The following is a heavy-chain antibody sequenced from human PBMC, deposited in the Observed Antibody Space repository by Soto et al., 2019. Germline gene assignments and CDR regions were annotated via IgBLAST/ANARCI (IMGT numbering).Heavy chain of an antibody. D-gene: IGHD2-2*01. CDR2: MNPNSGAT. Sequence: ASVKVSCKASGYTFLGYEIHWVRQAPGQGLEYMGWMNPNSGATRNAQKFQGRVTMTRDTSISTAYMELSSLTSDDTAIYYCVRSHRAGGSVPIAPWGPGTTVTVSS. V-gene: IGHV1-2*02. CDR3: VRSHRAGGSVPIAP. J-gene: IGHJ6*02. CDR1: GYTFLGYE.